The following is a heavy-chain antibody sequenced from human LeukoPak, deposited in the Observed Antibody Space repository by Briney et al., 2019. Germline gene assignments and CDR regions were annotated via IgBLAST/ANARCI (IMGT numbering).Heavy chain of an antibody. CDR3: PTEYAPGY. J-gene: IGHJ4*02. Sequence: VGSLRLSCAASGFTFSNALMSWVRQAPGKGVEWVGRIKRKTTGETTEYDAHVKGRLTISRDGSKNTLYLQMNSLKTEDTAVYYCPTEYAPGYWGQGTL. CDR1: GFTFSNAL. V-gene: IGHV3-15*01. CDR2: IKRKTTGETT.